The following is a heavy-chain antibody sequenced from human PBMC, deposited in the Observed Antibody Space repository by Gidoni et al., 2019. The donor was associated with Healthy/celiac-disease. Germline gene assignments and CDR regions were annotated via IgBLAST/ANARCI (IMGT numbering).Heavy chain of an antibody. CDR2: IKSKTDGGTT. CDR1: GFTFSNAW. CDR3: TTGGFTIFGVVNPQYYFDY. D-gene: IGHD3-3*01. J-gene: IGHJ4*02. Sequence: EVQLVESGGGLVKPGGSLRLSCAASGFTFSNAWLSWVRQAPGKGLEWVGRIKSKTDGGTTDYAAPVKGRFTISRDDSKNTLYLQMNSLKTEDTAVYYCTTGGFTIFGVVNPQYYFDYWGQGTLVTVSS. V-gene: IGHV3-15*01.